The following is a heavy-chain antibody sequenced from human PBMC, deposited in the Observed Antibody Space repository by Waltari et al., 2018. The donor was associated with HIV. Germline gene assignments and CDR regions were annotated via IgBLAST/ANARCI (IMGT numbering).Heavy chain of an antibody. J-gene: IGHJ4*02. D-gene: IGHD4-17*01. V-gene: IGHV1-2*06. CDR2: INPNSGGT. CDR1: GYPFTGYY. Sequence: VQLVQSGSEVKKPGASVEDSCEASGYPFTGYYVQWVRLAHGQGLEWMGRINPNSGGTNYAQKFQGRVTMTRDTSISTAYMELSRLRSDDTAVYYCARGGVDYGDYLFDYWGQGTLVTVSS. CDR3: ARGGVDYGDYLFDY.